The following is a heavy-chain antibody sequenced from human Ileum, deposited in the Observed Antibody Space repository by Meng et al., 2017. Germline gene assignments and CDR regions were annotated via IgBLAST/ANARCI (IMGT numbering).Heavy chain of an antibody. CDR1: GGSFSGYY. J-gene: IGHJ5*02. CDR2: INHSGST. CDR3: ARGGPWFDP. V-gene: IGHV4-34*01. Sequence: QGQGARLCAGPLKPSETLSLTCAVYGGSFSGYYWSWIRQPPGKGLEWIGEINHSGSTNYNPSLKSRVTISVDTSKNQFSLKLSSVTAADTAVYYCARGGPWFDPWGQGTLVTVSS.